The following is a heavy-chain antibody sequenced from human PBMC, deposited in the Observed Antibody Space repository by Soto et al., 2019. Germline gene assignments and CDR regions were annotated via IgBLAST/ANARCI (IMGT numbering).Heavy chain of an antibody. V-gene: IGHV3-33*01. CDR3: ARDRGITMVRGVIITYYYYGMDV. D-gene: IGHD3-10*01. CDR1: GFTFSSYG. J-gene: IGHJ6*02. Sequence: GGALRLSCAASGFTFSSYGMHWVRQSPGKGQEGVAVIWYDGSNKYYADSVKGRFTISRDNSKNTLYLQMNSLRAEDTAVYYCARDRGITMVRGVIITYYYYGMDVWGQGTTVTVSS. CDR2: IWYDGSNK.